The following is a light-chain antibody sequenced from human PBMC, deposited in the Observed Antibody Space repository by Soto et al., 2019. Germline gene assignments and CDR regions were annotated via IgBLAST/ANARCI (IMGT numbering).Light chain of an antibody. CDR3: QRYGGPSWT. Sequence: EIVLTQSPGTLSLPPGERATLSCRASQSVTSNYLAWYQQKPGQAPRLLIFGASSRATGIPDKFSGSGSGTDFTLTISRLEPDDFAVYYCQRYGGPSWTFGQGTKVDIK. CDR1: QSVTSNY. V-gene: IGKV3-20*01. J-gene: IGKJ1*01. CDR2: GAS.